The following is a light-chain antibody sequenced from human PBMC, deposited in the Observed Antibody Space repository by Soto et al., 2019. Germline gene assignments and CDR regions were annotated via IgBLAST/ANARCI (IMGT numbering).Light chain of an antibody. CDR1: QSISSW. V-gene: IGKV1-5*03. CDR3: QQYNDYSPRT. J-gene: IGKJ1*01. Sequence: DMQVTQGPSPLAASVGDRVTITCRASQSISSWLAWYQQKPGKAPKLPIYKASNLESGVPSRFSGSQSGTEFTLTISSLQPDDFATYFCQQYNDYSPRTFGQGTKVHIK. CDR2: KAS.